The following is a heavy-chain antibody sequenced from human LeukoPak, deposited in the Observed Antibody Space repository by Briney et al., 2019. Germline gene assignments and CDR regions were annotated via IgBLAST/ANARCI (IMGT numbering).Heavy chain of an antibody. J-gene: IGHJ5*02. D-gene: IGHD1-7*01. CDR2: IYYSGTT. V-gene: IGHV4-30-4*08. CDR1: GVSISRGDYY. CDR3: ARRRELELPWFDP. Sequence: SETLSLTCTVSGVSISRGDYYWSWLRQPPGRGREWFVYIYYSGTTYYNPSLKSRVTISLDTSKNQFSLKLSSVTAADTAVYYCARRRELELPWFDPWGQGTLVTVSS.